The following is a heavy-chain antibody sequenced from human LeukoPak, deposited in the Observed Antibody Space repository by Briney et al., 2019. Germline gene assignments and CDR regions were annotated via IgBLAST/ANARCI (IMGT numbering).Heavy chain of an antibody. CDR3: ARDRGYNYYGSGSPRYYYYGMDV. CDR2: ISSSSSTI. V-gene: IGHV3-48*02. CDR1: GFTFSSYS. D-gene: IGHD3-10*01. Sequence: GGSLRLSSAASGFTFSSYSMNWVRQAPGKGLEWVSYISSSSSTIYYADSVKGRFTISRDNAKNSLYLQMNSLRDEDTAVYYCARDRGYNYYGSGSPRYYYYGMDVWGQGTTVTVSS. J-gene: IGHJ6*02.